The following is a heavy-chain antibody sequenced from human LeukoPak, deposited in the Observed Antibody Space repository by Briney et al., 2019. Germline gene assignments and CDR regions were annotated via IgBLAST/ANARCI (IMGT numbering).Heavy chain of an antibody. J-gene: IGHJ3*02. V-gene: IGHV3-23*01. CDR2: ISGSGGST. D-gene: IGHD2-15*01. CDR1: GFTFSSYA. CDR3: TKVDGGYCTGGSCYGGGDAFDI. Sequence: PGGSLSLSCAASGFTFSSYAMSWVRQAPGKGLEWVSAISGSGGSTYYADSVKGRFTISRDNSKNTLYLQINSLRAEDTAVYYCTKVDGGYCTGGSCYGGGDAFDIWGEGTMVTVSS.